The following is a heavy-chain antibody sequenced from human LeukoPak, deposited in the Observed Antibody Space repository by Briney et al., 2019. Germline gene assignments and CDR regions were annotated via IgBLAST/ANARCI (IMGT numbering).Heavy chain of an antibody. CDR2: IIPILGIA. J-gene: IGHJ6*02. D-gene: IGHD6-13*01. CDR3: ARGAAAAGTTGYYGMDV. V-gene: IGHV1-69*04. CDR1: GGTFSSYA. Sequence: SVQVSCKASGGTFSSYAISWVRQAPGQGREWMGRIIPILGIANYAQKFQGRVTITADKSTSTAYMELSSLRSEDTAGYYCARGAAAAGTTGYYGMDVWGQGTTVTVSS.